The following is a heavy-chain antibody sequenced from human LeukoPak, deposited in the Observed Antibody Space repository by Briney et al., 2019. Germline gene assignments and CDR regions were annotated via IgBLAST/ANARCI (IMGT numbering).Heavy chain of an antibody. J-gene: IGHJ6*03. Sequence: GGSLRLSCAASGLTLDDYVMHWVRQAAGKGLEWVSLISWDGGSTYNTDSVKGRFTISRDNSQSSLYLQMNSLRAEDTALYYCAKDYSPHYYDSSGYQYYYYYYMDVWGKGTTVTVSS. CDR2: ISWDGGST. V-gene: IGHV3-43D*03. D-gene: IGHD3-22*01. CDR1: GLTLDDYV. CDR3: AKDYSPHYYDSSGYQYYYYYYMDV.